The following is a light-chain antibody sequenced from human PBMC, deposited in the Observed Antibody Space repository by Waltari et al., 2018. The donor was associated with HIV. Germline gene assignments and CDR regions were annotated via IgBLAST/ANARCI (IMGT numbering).Light chain of an antibody. J-gene: IGKJ3*01. V-gene: IGKV1-33*01. CDR3: QQFTSLPIT. CDR1: QDIGSH. CDR2: GAS. Sequence: DILMTQSPPSLSASVGGKVTITCRASQDIGSHLSWYRQKSGRAPELLIYGASFLESVVPSKFSGRGSGTTFIFTINSLQPEDSATYYCQQFTSLPITFGPGTTVDIK.